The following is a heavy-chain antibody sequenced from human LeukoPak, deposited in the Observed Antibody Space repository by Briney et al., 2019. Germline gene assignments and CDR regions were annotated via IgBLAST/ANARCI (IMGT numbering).Heavy chain of an antibody. CDR3: ARSTVAPGAYMDV. D-gene: IGHD4-23*01. CDR1: GGSISSGSYH. Sequence: PSQTLSLTCTVSGGSISSGSYHWSWIRQPAGKGLEWIGRIYTSGSTNYNPSLKSRVTISVDTSKNQFSLKLSSVTAADTAVYYCARSTVAPGAYMDVWGKGTTVTVSS. CDR2: IYTSGST. J-gene: IGHJ6*03. V-gene: IGHV4-61*02.